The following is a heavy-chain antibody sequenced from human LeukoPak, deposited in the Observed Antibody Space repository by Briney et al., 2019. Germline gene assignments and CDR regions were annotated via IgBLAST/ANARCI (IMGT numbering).Heavy chain of an antibody. J-gene: IGHJ6*03. CDR3: ARLLTLYYYYYMDV. CDR2: ISSSSSTI. CDR1: GFTFSDYY. V-gene: IGHV3-11*04. Sequence: GGSLRLSCAASGFTFSDYYMSWIRQAPGKGLEWVSYISSSSSTIYYADSVKGRFTISRDNAKNSLYLQMNSLRAEDTAVYYCARLLTLYYYYYMDVWGKGTTVTVSS. D-gene: IGHD3-9*01.